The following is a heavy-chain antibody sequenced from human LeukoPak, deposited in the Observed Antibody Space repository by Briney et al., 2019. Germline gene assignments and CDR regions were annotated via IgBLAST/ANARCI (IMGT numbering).Heavy chain of an antibody. CDR2: ISWNSVTI. V-gene: IGHV3-9*01. Sequence: GGSLRLSCAASGFTFDDYAMHWVRQAPGKGLEWVSGISWNSVTIGYADSVKGRFTISRDNAKNSLYLQMNSLRAEDTAVYYCARESYFYRAVDYWGQGTLVTVSS. CDR1: GFTFDDYA. CDR3: ARESYFYRAVDY. J-gene: IGHJ4*02. D-gene: IGHD1-26*01.